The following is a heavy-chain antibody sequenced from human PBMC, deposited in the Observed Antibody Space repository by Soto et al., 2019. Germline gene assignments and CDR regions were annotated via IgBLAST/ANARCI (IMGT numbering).Heavy chain of an antibody. J-gene: IGHJ3*01. CDR1: GFFISSGNY. CDR3: ARARWYDAFDV. CDR2: IFHGGNT. D-gene: IGHD2-15*01. V-gene: IGHV4-38-2*01. Sequence: SETLSLTCAVSGFFISSGNYWGWIRKPPGKGLEWIGSIFHGGNTYYNPSLKSRVTISVDMSKNQFSPKLNSVTAADTAVYYCARARWYDAFDVWGQGTVVTVSS.